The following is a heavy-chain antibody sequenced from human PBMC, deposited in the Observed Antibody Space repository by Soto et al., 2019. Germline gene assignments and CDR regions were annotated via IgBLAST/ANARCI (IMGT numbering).Heavy chain of an antibody. J-gene: IGHJ4*02. CDR2: ISSGGGSP. CDR3: AKGDGRIVPRLFDD. CDR1: GFTFSDYA. Sequence: QLLESGGGLVQPGGSLRLSCAAPGFTFSDYAMIWVRRLPGKGLAWVSSISSGGGSPYYAESVKGRFTISRNNSKNTLFLQMNNLRAEDTAMYYCAKGDGRIVPRLFDDWGQGTLVAVSS. V-gene: IGHV3-23*01. D-gene: IGHD1-26*01.